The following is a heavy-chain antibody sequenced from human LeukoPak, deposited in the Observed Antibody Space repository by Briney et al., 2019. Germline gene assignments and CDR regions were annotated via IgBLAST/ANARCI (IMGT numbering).Heavy chain of an antibody. D-gene: IGHD3-10*01. V-gene: IGHV3-7*01. Sequence: PGGSLRLSCEGSGFSFSSYWMTWVRQSPGKGPEWVANIKQDESERYTVDPVKGRFTISRDNAKNSVYLQMNSLKGEDTALYYCARLSAYYYGSYFYYYMDVWGKGTTVTVSS. CDR1: GFSFSSYW. CDR2: IKQDESER. J-gene: IGHJ6*03. CDR3: ARLSAYYYGSYFYYYMDV.